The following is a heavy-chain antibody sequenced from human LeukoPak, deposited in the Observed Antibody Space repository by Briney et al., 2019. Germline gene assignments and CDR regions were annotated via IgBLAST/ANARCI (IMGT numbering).Heavy chain of an antibody. J-gene: IGHJ4*02. CDR3: ARAYRGDSPDY. CDR1: GGSVSSGSYY. Sequence: SETLSLTCTVSGGSVSSGSYYWSWIRQPPGKGLEWIGYIYHSGSTYYNPSLKSRVTISVDRSKNQFSLKLSSVTAADTAVYYCARAYRGDSPDYWGQGTLVTVSS. V-gene: IGHV4-30-2*01. D-gene: IGHD2-21*02. CDR2: IYHSGST.